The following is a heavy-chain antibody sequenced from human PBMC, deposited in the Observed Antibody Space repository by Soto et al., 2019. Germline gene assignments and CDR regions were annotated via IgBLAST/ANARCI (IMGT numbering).Heavy chain of an antibody. CDR1: GGSISSSTYY. J-gene: IGHJ4*02. Sequence: SETLSLTCTASGGSISSSTYYWGWIRQPPGKGLEWIGSIYYSGSTYYTPSLKSRVTISVHTPKNQVSLKLSSVTAADTAVYYCARSVDTAMVFDYWGQGTLVTVSS. D-gene: IGHD5-18*01. CDR3: ARSVDTAMVFDY. V-gene: IGHV4-39*01. CDR2: IYYSGST.